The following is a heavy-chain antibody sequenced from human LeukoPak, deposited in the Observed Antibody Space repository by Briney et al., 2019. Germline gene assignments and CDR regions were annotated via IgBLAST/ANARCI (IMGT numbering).Heavy chain of an antibody. CDR2: ISWNSGSI. CDR1: GFTFDDYA. D-gene: IGHD6-19*01. Sequence: GGSLRLSCAASGFTFDDYAMHWVRQAPGKGLEWVSGISWNSGSIGYADSVKGRFTISRDNAKNFLYLQMNSLRAEDTALYYCAKAHSVAGNWFDPWGQGTLVTVSS. V-gene: IGHV3-9*01. J-gene: IGHJ5*02. CDR3: AKAHSVAGNWFDP.